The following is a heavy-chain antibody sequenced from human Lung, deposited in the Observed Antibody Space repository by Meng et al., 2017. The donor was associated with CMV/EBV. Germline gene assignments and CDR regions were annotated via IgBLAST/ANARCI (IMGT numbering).Heavy chain of an antibody. CDR3: ARWSISIQH. J-gene: IGHJ1*01. CDR2: ITPISATV. CDR1: GGTFNSYV. D-gene: IGHD3-3*02. V-gene: IGHV1-69*13. Sequence: VKVSCKASGGTFNSYVIYWVRQAPGQGLEWMGGITPISATVNYAQRFQGRVTLTTDESTNTAYMELTGLRSDDTAVYFCARWSISIQHWGQGTLVTVSS.